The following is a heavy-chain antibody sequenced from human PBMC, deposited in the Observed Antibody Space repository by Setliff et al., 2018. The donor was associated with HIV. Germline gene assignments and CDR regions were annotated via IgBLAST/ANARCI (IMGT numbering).Heavy chain of an antibody. Sequence: GSLRLSCATSGFTFDSYSIIWVRRAPGKGLEWVSYISGLGGGTIYYADSVRGRFTISRDDAEKSVYLQMNSLRAEDTAVYYCARAGVVEGYYYYYYRDVWGKGTTVTVSS. J-gene: IGHJ6*03. CDR2: ISGLGGGTI. CDR3: ARAGVVEGYYYYYYRDV. D-gene: IGHD2-15*01. CDR1: GFTFDSYS. V-gene: IGHV3-48*01.